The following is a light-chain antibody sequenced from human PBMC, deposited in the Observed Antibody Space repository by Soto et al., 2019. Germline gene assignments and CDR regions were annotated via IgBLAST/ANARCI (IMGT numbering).Light chain of an antibody. J-gene: IGKJ1*01. CDR1: QSVSSSY. V-gene: IGKV3D-20*02. Sequence: EIGLTQSPGTLSLSRGERSTLSCRSSQSVSSSYLAWYQQKPGQAPRLLIYGASSRATGIPARFSGSGSGTDFSLTISSLEPEDFAVYYCQQRSHWPRTFGQGTKVDIK. CDR2: GAS. CDR3: QQRSHWPRT.